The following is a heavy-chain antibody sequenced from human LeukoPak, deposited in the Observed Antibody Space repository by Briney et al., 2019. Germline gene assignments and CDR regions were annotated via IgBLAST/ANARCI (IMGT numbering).Heavy chain of an antibody. J-gene: IGHJ4*02. CDR2: IYHSGST. Sequence: SETLSLTCAVSGGSISSGGYSWSWIRQPPGKGLEWIGYIYHSGSTYYNPSLKSRVTISVDRSKNQFSLKLSSVTAADTAVYYCARGRYSWGSGWDFDYWGQGTLVTVSS. V-gene: IGHV4-30-2*01. D-gene: IGHD6-19*01. CDR1: GGSISSGGYS. CDR3: ARGRYSWGSGWDFDY.